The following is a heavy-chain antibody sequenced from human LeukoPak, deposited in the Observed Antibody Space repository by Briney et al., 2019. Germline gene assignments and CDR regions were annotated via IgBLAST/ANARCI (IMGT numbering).Heavy chain of an antibody. D-gene: IGHD2-2*01. CDR1: GGSISSGSYY. J-gene: IGHJ3*02. Sequence: SETLSLTCTVSGGSISSGSYYWSWIQQPAGKGLEWIGRIYTSGSTNYNPSLKSRVTISVDTSKNQFSLKLSSVTAADTAVYYCARLTAEYCSSTNCYGAFDIWGQGTMVTVSS. CDR2: IYTSGST. CDR3: ARLTAEYCSSTNCYGAFDI. V-gene: IGHV4-61*02.